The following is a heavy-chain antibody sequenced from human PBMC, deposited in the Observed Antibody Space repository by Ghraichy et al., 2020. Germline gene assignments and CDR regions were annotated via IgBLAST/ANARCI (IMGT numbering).Heavy chain of an antibody. J-gene: IGHJ6*02. CDR2: ISSSSRTR. V-gene: IGHV3-48*02. D-gene: IGHD4-11*01. CDR3: AREVTTTVIPYYYYGVDV. CDR1: GFTFSSYS. Sequence: GGSLRLSCAASGFTFSSYSMNWVRQAPGKGLEWVSYISSSSRTRYYADSVKGRFTISRDNAKNSLYLQMNSLRDGDTAVYYCAREVTTTVIPYYYYGVDVWGQGTTVIVSS.